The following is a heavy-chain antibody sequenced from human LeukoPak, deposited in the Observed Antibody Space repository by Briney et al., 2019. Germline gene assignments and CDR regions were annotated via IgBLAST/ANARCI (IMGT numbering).Heavy chain of an antibody. D-gene: IGHD6-13*01. V-gene: IGHV4-39*07. CDR2: IYYSGST. CDR3: ARGTSIAAAGNFDY. J-gene: IGHJ4*02. CDR1: GGSISSSSYY. Sequence: SETLSLTCTVSGGSISSSSYYWGWIRQPPGKGLEWIGSIYYSGSTYYNPSLKSRVTISVGTSKNQFSLKLSSVTAADTAVYYCARGTSIAAAGNFDYWGQGTLVTVSS.